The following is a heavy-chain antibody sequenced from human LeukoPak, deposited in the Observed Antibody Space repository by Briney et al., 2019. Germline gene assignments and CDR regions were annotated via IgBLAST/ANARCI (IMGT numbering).Heavy chain of an antibody. D-gene: IGHD3-22*01. CDR2: INPNNGGT. CDR3: ATDYNSNAYYLTS. J-gene: IGHJ5*02. Sequence: ASVKVSCKASGYTFTCYYLHWVRQAPGQGLEWMGRINPNNGGTNYAQKFQGRVSMTRDTSISTAYMELSGLRPDDTAVYYCATDYNSNAYYLTSWGQGTLVTVSS. V-gene: IGHV1-2*06. CDR1: GYTFTCYY.